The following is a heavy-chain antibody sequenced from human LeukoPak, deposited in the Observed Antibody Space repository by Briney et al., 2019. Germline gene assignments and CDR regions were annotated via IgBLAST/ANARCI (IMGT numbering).Heavy chain of an antibody. CDR1: GGSISSYY. CDR3: ARPDRGYSYGPPFDY. Sequence: SETLSLTCTVSGGSISSYYWSWIRQPPGKGLEWIGSIYYSGSTYYNPSLKSRVTISVDTSKNQFSLKLSSVTAADTAVYYCARPDRGYSYGPPFDYWGQGTLVTVSS. D-gene: IGHD5-18*01. V-gene: IGHV4-39*01. CDR2: IYYSGST. J-gene: IGHJ4*02.